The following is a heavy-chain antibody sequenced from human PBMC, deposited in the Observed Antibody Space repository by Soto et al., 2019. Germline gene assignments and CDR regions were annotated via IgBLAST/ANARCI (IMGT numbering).Heavy chain of an antibody. CDR3: ARNLYGRAFDI. D-gene: IGHD2-8*01. CDR1: AYTFTSYH. V-gene: IGHV1-18*04. Sequence: ASVKVSCQASAYTFTSYHISWVRQAPGQGLEWIGWINAFDDDTNYSQKFQDRVTMTAHRSTDTAYLDLRSLGSDDTAIYYCARNLYGRAFDIWGQGTMVTVSS. J-gene: IGHJ3*02. CDR2: INAFDDDT.